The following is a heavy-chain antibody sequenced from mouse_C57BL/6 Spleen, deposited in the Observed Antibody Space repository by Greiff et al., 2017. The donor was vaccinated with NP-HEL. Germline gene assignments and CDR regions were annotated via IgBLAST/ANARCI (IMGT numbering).Heavy chain of an antibody. CDR1: GYTFTSYG. J-gene: IGHJ2*01. CDR3: ARKGELGLFDY. Sequence: VQLQQSGAELARPGASVKLSCKASGYTFTSYGISWVKQRTGQGLEWIGEIYPRSGNTYYNEKFKGKATLTADKSSSTAYMELRSLTSEDSAVYFCARKGELGLFDYWGQGTTLTVSS. CDR2: IYPRSGNT. V-gene: IGHV1-81*01. D-gene: IGHD4-1*01.